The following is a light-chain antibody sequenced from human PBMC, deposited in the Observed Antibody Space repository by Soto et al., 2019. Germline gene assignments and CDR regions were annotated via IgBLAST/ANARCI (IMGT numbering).Light chain of an antibody. V-gene: IGLV2-23*02. CDR1: SSDVGSYNL. CDR3: CSYAGSSTYV. Sequence: QSVLTQPASVSGSPGQSITISCTGTSSDVGSYNLVSWYQQHPGKAPKLMIYEVSKRPSGVSNRFSGSKSGNTASLTISGFRVEDEADYYCCSYAGSSTYVFGTGTKVTV. CDR2: EVS. J-gene: IGLJ1*01.